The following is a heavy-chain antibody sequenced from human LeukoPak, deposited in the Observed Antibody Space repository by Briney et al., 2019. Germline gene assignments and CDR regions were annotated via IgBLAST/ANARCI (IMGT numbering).Heavy chain of an antibody. J-gene: IGHJ3*02. CDR3: ARAVQSSGWFPDAFDI. D-gene: IGHD6-19*01. V-gene: IGHV4-59*01. Sequence: PSETLSLTCTVSGGSISSYYWSWIRQPPGKGLERIGYIYYSGSTNYNPSLKSRVTISVDTSKNQFSLKLSSVTAADTAVYYCARAVQSSGWFPDAFDIWGQGTMVTVSS. CDR2: IYYSGST. CDR1: GGSISSYY.